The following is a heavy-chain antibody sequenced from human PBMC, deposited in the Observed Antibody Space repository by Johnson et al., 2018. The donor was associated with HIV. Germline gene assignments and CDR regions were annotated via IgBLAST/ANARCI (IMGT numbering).Heavy chain of an antibody. V-gene: IGHV3-11*04. D-gene: IGHD4-23*01. CDR3: ARAPRWFNVFDI. J-gene: IGHJ3*02. CDR2: ISSSGSTI. Sequence: QVQLVESGGGLVKPGGSLRLSCAASGFIFSDYYMNWIRQAPGKGLEWVSYISSSGSTIYYADSVKGRFTISRDNAKNSLYLQMNSLRDEDTAVYYCARAPRWFNVFDIWGQGTMVTVSS. CDR1: GFIFSDYY.